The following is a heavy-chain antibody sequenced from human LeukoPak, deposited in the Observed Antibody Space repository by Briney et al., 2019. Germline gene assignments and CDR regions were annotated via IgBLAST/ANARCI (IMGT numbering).Heavy chain of an antibody. J-gene: IGHJ5*02. Sequence: ASVKVSCKASGYTFTSYGISWVRQAPGQGLEWMGWINPNSGGTNYAQKFQGRVTMTRDTSISTAYMELSRLRSDDTAVYYCARGRRRAVAVAVGYSNWFDPWGQGTLVTVSS. D-gene: IGHD6-19*01. CDR1: GYTFTSYG. CDR3: ARGRRRAVAVAVGYSNWFDP. V-gene: IGHV1-2*02. CDR2: INPNSGGT.